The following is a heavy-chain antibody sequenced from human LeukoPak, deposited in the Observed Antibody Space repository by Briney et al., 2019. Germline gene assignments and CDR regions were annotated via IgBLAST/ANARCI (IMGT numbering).Heavy chain of an antibody. D-gene: IGHD5-12*01. Sequence: SETLSLTCTVSGGSISSYYWSWIRQPPGKGLEWIGYIYYSGSTNYNPSLKSRVTISVDTSKNQFSLKLSSVTAADTAVYYCARRGGYESDAFGIWGQGTMVTVSS. V-gene: IGHV4-59*08. CDR3: ARRGGYESDAFGI. CDR1: GGSISSYY. CDR2: IYYSGST. J-gene: IGHJ3*02.